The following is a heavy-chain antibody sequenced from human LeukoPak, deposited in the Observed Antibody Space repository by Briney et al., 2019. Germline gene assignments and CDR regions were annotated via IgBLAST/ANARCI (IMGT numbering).Heavy chain of an antibody. CDR2: IYTSGST. CDR1: GGSLRSGNYY. V-gene: IGHV4-61*02. D-gene: IGHD2-21*01. J-gene: IGHJ6*02. Sequence: PSQTLSLTCTVSGGSLRSGNYYWSWIRQPAGKGLEWIGRIYTSGSTNYNPSLKSRITISVDTSKNQFSLILSSVTAADTAVYYCATTCDYYGMDVWGQGTTVTVSS. CDR3: ATTCDYYGMDV.